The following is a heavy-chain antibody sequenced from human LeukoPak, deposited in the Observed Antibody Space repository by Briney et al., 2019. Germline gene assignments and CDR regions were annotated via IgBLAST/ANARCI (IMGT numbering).Heavy chain of an antibody. J-gene: IGHJ4*02. CDR1: GGTFSSYA. CDR3: ASGHGDYIVHLGYY. CDR2: IIPIFGTA. Sequence: GASVKVSCKASGGTFSSYAISWVRQAPGQGLEWMGGIIPIFGTANYAQKFQGRVTITADKSTGTAYMELSSLRSEDTAVYYCASGHGDYIVHLGYYWGQGTLVTVSS. V-gene: IGHV1-69*06. D-gene: IGHD4-17*01.